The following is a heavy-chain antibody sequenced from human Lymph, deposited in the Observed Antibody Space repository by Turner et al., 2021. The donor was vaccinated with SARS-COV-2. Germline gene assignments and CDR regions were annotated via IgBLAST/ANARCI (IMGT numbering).Heavy chain of an antibody. CDR1: GFTFSTYA. V-gene: IGHV3-30*04. D-gene: IGHD3-10*01. CDR2: ISYDGSNK. J-gene: IGHJ6*02. Sequence: QVQLVASGGGVVQPGRSLRLPCAASGFTFSTYAIYWVRQAPGKGLEWVAVISYDGSNKYYADSVKGRFTISRDNSKNTLYLQMNSLRAEDTAVYYCARYASGGYFYYGMDVWGQGTTVTVSS. CDR3: ARYASGGYFYYGMDV.